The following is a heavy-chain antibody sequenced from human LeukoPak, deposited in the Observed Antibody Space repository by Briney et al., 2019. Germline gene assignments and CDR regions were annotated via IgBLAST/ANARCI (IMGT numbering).Heavy chain of an antibody. CDR1: GFTFSSYG. J-gene: IGHJ4*02. Sequence: GRSLRLSCAASGFTFSSYGMHWVRQAPGKGLEWVAVISYDGSNKHYADSVKGRFTISRDNSKNTLYLQMNSLRAEDTAVYYCAKFPTLENYFDYWGQGTLVTVSS. CDR2: ISYDGSNK. V-gene: IGHV3-30*18. D-gene: IGHD1-1*01. CDR3: AKFPTLENYFDY.